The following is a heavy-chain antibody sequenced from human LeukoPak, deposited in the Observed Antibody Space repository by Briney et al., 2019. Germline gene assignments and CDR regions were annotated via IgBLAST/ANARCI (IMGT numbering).Heavy chain of an antibody. J-gene: IGHJ4*02. CDR3: AKDRTVGGTWSDY. CDR1: GFPFSSSW. V-gene: IGHV3-7*03. D-gene: IGHD1-26*01. Sequence: GGSLRLSCVASGFPFSSSWMSWVRQAPGKGLEWVANIKEDGSDKIYVESVKGRFTISRDNSKNTLSLQMNSLRAEDTAIYYCAKDRTVGGTWSDYWGQGTQVTVSS. CDR2: IKEDGSDK.